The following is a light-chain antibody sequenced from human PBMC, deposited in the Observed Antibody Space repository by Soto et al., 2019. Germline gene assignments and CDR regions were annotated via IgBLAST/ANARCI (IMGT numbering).Light chain of an antibody. J-gene: IGKJ5*01. CDR2: DAS. V-gene: IGKV3-11*01. Sequence: EVVLTQSPATLSLSPGERATLSCRASQSVGNCLAWYQQKPGQAPRLLIFDASARIDGIPARFSGSGSETDFTLTISSLEPEDFAVYYCQQCSNWTPITFGQGTRLEIK. CDR1: QSVGNC. CDR3: QQCSNWTPIT.